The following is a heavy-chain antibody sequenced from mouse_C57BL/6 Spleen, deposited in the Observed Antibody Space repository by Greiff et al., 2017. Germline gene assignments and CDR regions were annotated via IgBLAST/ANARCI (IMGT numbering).Heavy chain of an antibody. J-gene: IGHJ4*01. CDR1: GYTFTDYY. V-gene: IGHV1-19*01. CDR3: ARDYDNAMDY. D-gene: IGHD2-4*01. Sequence: EVQLQQSGPVLVKPGASVKMSCKASGYTFTDYYMNWVKQSHGKSLEWIGVINPYNGGTSYNQKFKGKATLTVDKSSSTAYMELNSLTSEDSAVYYCARDYDNAMDYWGQGTSVTVSS. CDR2: INPYNGGT.